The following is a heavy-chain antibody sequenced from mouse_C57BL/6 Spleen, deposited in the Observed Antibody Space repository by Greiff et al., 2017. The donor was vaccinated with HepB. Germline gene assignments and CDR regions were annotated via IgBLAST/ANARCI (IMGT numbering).Heavy chain of an antibody. Sequence: EVKVEESGGGLVQPGGSMKLSCVASGFTFSNYWMNWVRQSPEKGLEWVAQIRLKSDNYATHYAESVKGRFTISRDDSKSSVYLQMNNLRAEDTGIYYCTGRGWLLPWYFDVWGTGTTVTVSS. J-gene: IGHJ1*03. D-gene: IGHD2-3*01. CDR1: GFTFSNYW. CDR3: TGRGWLLPWYFDV. V-gene: IGHV6-3*01. CDR2: IRLKSDNYAT.